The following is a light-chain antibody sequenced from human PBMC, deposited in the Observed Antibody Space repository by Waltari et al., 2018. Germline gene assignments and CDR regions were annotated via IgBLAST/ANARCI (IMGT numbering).Light chain of an antibody. Sequence: QSALTQPASVSGSPGQSITISCPGSSSHMGAYHYVAWYQHFPDEAPKLLIYEVRNRPSGVSSRFSGSKSGNTASLTISGIQAEDEAHYYCSSYTNTFVVFGGGTKLTVL. CDR2: EVR. J-gene: IGLJ2*01. CDR1: SSHMGAYHY. CDR3: SSYTNTFVV. V-gene: IGLV2-14*01.